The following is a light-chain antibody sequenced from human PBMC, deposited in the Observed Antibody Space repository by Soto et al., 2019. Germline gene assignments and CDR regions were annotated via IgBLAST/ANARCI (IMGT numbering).Light chain of an antibody. Sequence: DIQMTQSPSSLAASVGDRVTITCRASQGVADYLAWYQQKPGKAPKLLIYAASTLQSGVPSRFSGSGSGTDFTLTISSLQPEDVATYYCQKYNFAPWTFGQGTKVEIK. J-gene: IGKJ1*01. V-gene: IGKV1-27*01. CDR2: AAS. CDR3: QKYNFAPWT. CDR1: QGVADY.